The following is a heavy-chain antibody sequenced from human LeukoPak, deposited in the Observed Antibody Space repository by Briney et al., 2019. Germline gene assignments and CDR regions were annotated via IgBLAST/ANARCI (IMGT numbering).Heavy chain of an antibody. V-gene: IGHV4-34*01. CDR3: ARGAGRAAPKRFDP. J-gene: IGHJ5*02. CDR2: ISHSGST. D-gene: IGHD2-15*01. CDR1: GGSFSGYY. Sequence: SETLSLTCAVYGGSFSGYYWSWIRQPPGKGLEWIGEISHSGSTNYNPSLKSRVTISVDTSKNQFSLKLSSVTAADTAVYYCARGAGRAAPKRFDPWGQGTLVTVSS.